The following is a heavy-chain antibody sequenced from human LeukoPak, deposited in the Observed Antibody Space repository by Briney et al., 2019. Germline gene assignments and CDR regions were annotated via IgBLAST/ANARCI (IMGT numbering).Heavy chain of an antibody. Sequence: PSETLSLTCTVSGGSISSYYWSWIRQPPGKGLEWIGYIYYSGSTNYNPSLKSRVTISVDTSKNQFSLKLSSVTAADTAVYYCARHQYHDSSGFDYWGQGTLVTVSS. V-gene: IGHV4-59*08. CDR3: ARHQYHDSSGFDY. D-gene: IGHD3-22*01. J-gene: IGHJ4*02. CDR2: IYYSGST. CDR1: GGSISSYY.